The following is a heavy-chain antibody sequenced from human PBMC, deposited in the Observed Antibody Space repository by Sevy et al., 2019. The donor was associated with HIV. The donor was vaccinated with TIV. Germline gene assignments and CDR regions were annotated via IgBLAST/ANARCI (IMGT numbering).Heavy chain of an antibody. D-gene: IGHD2-2*01. CDR1: GFTFSSYS. V-gene: IGHV3-21*01. J-gene: IGHJ3*02. Sequence: GGSLRLSCAASGFTFSSYSVNWVRQAPGKGLEWVSYMSGSSNYIYYADSVKGRFTISRDNAKNSLSLQMSSLSVEDTAVYYCARVGCTITRCPFHDAFDIWGQGTMVTVSS. CDR2: MSGSSNYI. CDR3: ARVGCTITRCPFHDAFDI.